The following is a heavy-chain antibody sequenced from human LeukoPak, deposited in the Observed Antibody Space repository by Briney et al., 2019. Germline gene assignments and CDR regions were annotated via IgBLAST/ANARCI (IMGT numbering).Heavy chain of an antibody. J-gene: IGHJ4*02. CDR2: ISGSSRTI. D-gene: IGHD4-17*01. CDR3: ARDLRTYGDRDRD. Sequence: GGSLRLSCAASGFTFSSYSMNWVRQAPGKGLEWVSYISGSSRTIYYADSVKGRFTISRDNAKNSLYLQMNSLRAEDTAVYYCARDLRTYGDRDRDWGQGTLVTVSS. V-gene: IGHV3-48*01. CDR1: GFTFSSYS.